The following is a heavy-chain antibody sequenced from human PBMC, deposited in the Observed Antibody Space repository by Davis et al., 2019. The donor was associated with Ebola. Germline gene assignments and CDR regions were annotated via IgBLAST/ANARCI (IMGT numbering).Heavy chain of an antibody. CDR3: ARAGFDEVLDY. V-gene: IGHV3-30*04. CDR2: VSHSERER. Sequence: GESLKISCAASGFIFRNYAMHRDRQAPGKGLEWAAVVSHSERERFYADSVKGRFTISRDNSENTLYLQMNSLTADDPSVYYCARAGFDEVLDYWGQGTPVTVSS. J-gene: IGHJ4*02. D-gene: IGHD3-3*01. CDR1: GFIFRNYA.